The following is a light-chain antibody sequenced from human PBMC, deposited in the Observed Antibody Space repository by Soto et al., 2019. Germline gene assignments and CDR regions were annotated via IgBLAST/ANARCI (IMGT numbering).Light chain of an antibody. J-gene: IGKJ1*01. CDR2: GAS. Sequence: DIQMTQSPSSLSSSVGDRVTITCRASQTIARDLNWYQQKPGKAPTFLIFGASNLQSRVPSRFRGSGSGTDFTLTITSLQPEDFATYYCQQSYVSPQTFGQGTKVEIK. CDR3: QQSYVSPQT. CDR1: QTIARD. V-gene: IGKV1-39*01.